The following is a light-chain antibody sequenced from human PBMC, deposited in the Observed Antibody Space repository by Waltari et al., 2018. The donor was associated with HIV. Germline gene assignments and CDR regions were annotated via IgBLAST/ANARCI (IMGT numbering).Light chain of an antibody. V-gene: IGLV1-40*01. CDR3: QSYDSSLSGSVV. CDR1: GSNIGAGYD. J-gene: IGLJ2*01. CDR2: GNN. Sequence: QSVLTQPPSVSAGPGQTVTISCPGSGSNIGAGYDVHWSQLFPGTAPTHLIYGNNYRPSGVPDRLSGSKSGTSASLAITGLQAEDEADYYCQSYDSSLSGSVVFGGGTKLTVL.